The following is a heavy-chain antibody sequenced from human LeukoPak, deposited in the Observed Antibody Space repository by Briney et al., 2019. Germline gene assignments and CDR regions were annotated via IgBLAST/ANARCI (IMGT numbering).Heavy chain of an antibody. CDR1: GFTFDDYG. J-gene: IGHJ4*02. Sequence: GGSLRLSCAASGFTFDDYGMHWVRQAPGRGLEWVSGISWNSDSRGYADSVKGRFTISRDNGKNSLYLQMTSLRAEDTAVYYCARANRYQLLLYYFDYWGQGTLVTVSS. D-gene: IGHD2-2*01. V-gene: IGHV3-9*01. CDR2: ISWNSDSR. CDR3: ARANRYQLLLYYFDY.